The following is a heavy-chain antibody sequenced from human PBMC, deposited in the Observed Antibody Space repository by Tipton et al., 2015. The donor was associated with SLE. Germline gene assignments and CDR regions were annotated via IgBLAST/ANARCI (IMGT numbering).Heavy chain of an antibody. V-gene: IGHV3-23*01. CDR1: GFTFRNHA. J-gene: IGHJ4*02. CDR3: AHRGRYSGYEYYFDY. CDR2: ISGSGSRT. Sequence: SLRLSCAASGFTFRNHAMSWVRQAPGKGLEWVSGISGSGSRTYYADSVKGRFTISRDNSKNTLYLQMNSLRAEDTALYYCAHRGRYSGYEYYFDYWGQGTLVTVSS. D-gene: IGHD5-12*01.